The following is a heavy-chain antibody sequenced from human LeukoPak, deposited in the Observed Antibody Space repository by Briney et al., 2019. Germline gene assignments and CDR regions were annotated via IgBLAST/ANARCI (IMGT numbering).Heavy chain of an antibody. CDR2: ISSSGSTT. CDR3: ARYGDY. V-gene: IGHV3-48*03. Sequence: PGGSLRLSCAASGFTFSGSAMHWVRQAPGKGLEWVSYISSSGSTTYYADSVKGRFTISRDNAKNSLNLQMNSLRAEDTAVYYCARYGDYWGQGTLVTVSS. CDR1: GFTFSGSA. J-gene: IGHJ4*02. D-gene: IGHD3-10*01.